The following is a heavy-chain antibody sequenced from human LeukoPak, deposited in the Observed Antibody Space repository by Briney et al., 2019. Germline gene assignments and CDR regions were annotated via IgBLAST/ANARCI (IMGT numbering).Heavy chain of an antibody. CDR3: ARAAYASSPDY. D-gene: IGHD6-13*01. V-gene: IGHV3-48*02. CDR1: GFTFSVYS. CDR2: IDPSSSNV. Sequence: GGSLRLSCAASGFTFSVYSMNWVRQAPGKGLEWVSYIDPSSSNVFYADSVKGRFTTSRDNAKNSLYLHMNSLRDEDTAVYYCARAAYASSPDYWGPGILVTVSS. J-gene: IGHJ4*02.